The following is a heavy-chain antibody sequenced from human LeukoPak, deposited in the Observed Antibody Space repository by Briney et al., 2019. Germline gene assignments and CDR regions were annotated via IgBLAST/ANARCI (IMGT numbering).Heavy chain of an antibody. CDR2: IIPIFGTA. CDR1: GGTFSSYA. J-gene: IGHJ4*02. D-gene: IGHD2-2*01. V-gene: IGHV1-69*13. CDR3: ASKTYCSSTSCYAPLDY. Sequence: ASVKVSCKASGGTFSSYAISWVRQAPGQGLEWMGGIIPIFGTANYAQKFQGRVTITADESTSTAYMELSSLRSEDTAVFYCASKTYCSSTSCYAPLDYWGQGTQVTVSS.